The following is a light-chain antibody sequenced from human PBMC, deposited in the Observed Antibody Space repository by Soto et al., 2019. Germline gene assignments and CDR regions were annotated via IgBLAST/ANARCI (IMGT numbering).Light chain of an antibody. CDR1: QSVSSSY. CDR3: HQYGSSPTT. CDR2: GAS. Sequence: EIVLTQSPGTLSLSPGERATLSCRASQSVSSSYLAWYQQKPGQAPRLLIYGASSRATGIPDRFSGSGSGTDFTLTISRLEPEDFAVYYCHQYGSSPTTFGQGIRLESK. V-gene: IGKV3-20*01. J-gene: IGKJ5*01.